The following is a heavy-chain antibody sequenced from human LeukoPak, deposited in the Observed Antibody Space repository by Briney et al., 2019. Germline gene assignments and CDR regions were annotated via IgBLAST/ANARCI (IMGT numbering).Heavy chain of an antibody. CDR1: GYTFTSYH. Sequence: ASVKVSCKASGYTFTSYHMHWVRQAPGQGPEWMGIINPSGGSATYAQKFQGRVTMTRDTSTSTVYMEVSSLRSEDTAVYYCARARLGSSASADCWGQGTLVTVSS. J-gene: IGHJ4*02. V-gene: IGHV1-46*01. D-gene: IGHD6-19*01. CDR3: ARARLGSSASADC. CDR2: INPSGGSA.